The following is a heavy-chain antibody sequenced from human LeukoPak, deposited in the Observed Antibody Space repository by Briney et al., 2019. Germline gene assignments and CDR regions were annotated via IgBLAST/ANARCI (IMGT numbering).Heavy chain of an antibody. CDR2: IYSGGST. D-gene: IGHD2-2*01. CDR1: GFTVSSNY. V-gene: IGHV3-66*01. J-gene: IGHJ6*03. CDR3: AARRDIVVVPAAMYNYYYYMDV. Sequence: GGSLRLSCAASGFTVSSNYMSWVRQAPGKGLEWVSVIYSGGSTYYADSVKGRFTISRDNSKNTLYLQMNSLRAEDTAVYYCAARRDIVVVPAAMYNYYYYMDVWGKGTTVTISS.